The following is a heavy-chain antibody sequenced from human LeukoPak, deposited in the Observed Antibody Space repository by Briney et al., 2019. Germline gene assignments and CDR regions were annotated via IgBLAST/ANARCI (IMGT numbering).Heavy chain of an antibody. CDR1: GGSVSSGSYY. D-gene: IGHD3-22*01. Sequence: SETLSLTCTVSGGSVSSGSYYWSWIRQPPGKGLEWIGEINHSGSTNYSPSLKSRVTISVDTSKNQFSLKLSSVTAADTAVYYCARGKYYDSSGYYPYYYYYYGMDVWGQGTTVTVSS. CDR2: INHSGST. V-gene: IGHV4-39*07. CDR3: ARGKYYDSSGYYPYYYYYYGMDV. J-gene: IGHJ6*02.